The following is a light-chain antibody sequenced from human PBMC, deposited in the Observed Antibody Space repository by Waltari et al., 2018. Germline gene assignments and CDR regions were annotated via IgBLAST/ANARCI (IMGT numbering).Light chain of an antibody. CDR1: QSISGN. CDR3: QQFNNWPLT. Sequence: EVVMTQSPATLCLSPGERATLSCRASQSISGNLAWYQQKPGQAPRLLIYGASTRATAIPARFSGSGSGTDFTLTISSLQSEDFAFYYCQQFNNWPLTFGGATKVEIK. V-gene: IGKV3-15*01. CDR2: GAS. J-gene: IGKJ4*01.